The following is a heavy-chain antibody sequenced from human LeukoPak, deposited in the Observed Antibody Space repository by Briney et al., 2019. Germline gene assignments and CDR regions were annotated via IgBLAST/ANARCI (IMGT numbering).Heavy chain of an antibody. CDR2: MNPNSGNT. CDR3: ARDSYYYDSSGPPPHGY. J-gene: IGHJ4*02. CDR1: GYTFTSYD. V-gene: IGHV1-8*01. Sequence: ASVKVSCKASGYTFTSYDINWVRQATGQGLEWMGWMNPNSGNTGYAQKFQGRVTMTRNTSISTAYMELSSLRSEDTAVYYCARDSYYYDSSGPPPHGYWGQGTLVTVSS. D-gene: IGHD3-22*01.